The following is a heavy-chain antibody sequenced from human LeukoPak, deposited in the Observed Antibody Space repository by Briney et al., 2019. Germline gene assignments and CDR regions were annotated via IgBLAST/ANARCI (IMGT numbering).Heavy chain of an antibody. V-gene: IGHV3-23*01. J-gene: IGHJ4*02. D-gene: IGHD2-2*01. CDR1: GFTFSSYG. Sequence: GGSLRLSCAASGFTFSSYGMSWVRQAPGKGLEWVSAISGSGGSTYYADSVKGRFTVSRDNSKNTLYLQMNSLRAEDTAVYYCAKSEDIVVIPAAHFDYWGQGTLVTVSP. CDR3: AKSEDIVVIPAAHFDY. CDR2: ISGSGGST.